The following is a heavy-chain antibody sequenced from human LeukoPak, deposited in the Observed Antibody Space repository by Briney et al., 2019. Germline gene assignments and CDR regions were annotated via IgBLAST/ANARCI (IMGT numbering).Heavy chain of an antibody. CDR3: ARGGRDGYSS. CDR1: GGSFSGYY. CDR2: INHSGST. J-gene: IGHJ4*02. Sequence: PSETLSLTCAVYGGSFSGYYWSWIRQPPGKGLEWIGEINHSGSTNYNPSLKSRVTISVDTSKNQSSLKLSSVTAADTAVYYCARGGRDGYSSWGQGTLVTVSS. D-gene: IGHD5-24*01. V-gene: IGHV4-34*01.